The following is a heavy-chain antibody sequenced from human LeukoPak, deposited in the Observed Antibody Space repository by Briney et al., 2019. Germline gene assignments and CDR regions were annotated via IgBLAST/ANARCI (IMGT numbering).Heavy chain of an antibody. CDR1: GGSISSYY. J-gene: IGHJ4*02. V-gene: IGHV4-59*01. Sequence: SETLSLTCTVSGGSISSYYWSWIRQPPGKGLEWIGFIYYSGNTNYNPSLKTRVKMSVDSSKNQFSLKLSSVTAADTAVYYCARQEEFCTNGACSRGALDYWGQGALVTVSS. CDR2: IYYSGNT. D-gene: IGHD2-8*01. CDR3: ARQEEFCTNGACSRGALDY.